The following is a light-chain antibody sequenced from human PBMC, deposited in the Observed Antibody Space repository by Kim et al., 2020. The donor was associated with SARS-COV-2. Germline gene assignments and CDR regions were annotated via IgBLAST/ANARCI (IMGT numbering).Light chain of an antibody. V-gene: IGLV2-14*01. CDR3: SSYTSSSKV. J-gene: IGLJ1*01. Sequence: GVSDRFSGSKSGNTASLNISGLQAEDEADYYCSSYTSSSKVFGTGTKVTVL.